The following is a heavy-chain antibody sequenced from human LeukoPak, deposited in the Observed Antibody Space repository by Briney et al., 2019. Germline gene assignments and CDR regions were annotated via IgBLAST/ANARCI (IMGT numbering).Heavy chain of an antibody. CDR3: ARGQEFYYDSSGYYADY. D-gene: IGHD3-22*01. CDR2: INHSGST. J-gene: IGHJ4*02. CDR1: GGSFSGYY. Sequence: PSETLSLTCAVYGGSFSGYYWSWIRQPPGKGLEWIGEINHSGSTNYNPSLKSRVTISVDTSKNQFSLKLSSVTAADTAVYYCARGQEFYYDSSGYYADYWGQGTLVTVSS. V-gene: IGHV4-34*01.